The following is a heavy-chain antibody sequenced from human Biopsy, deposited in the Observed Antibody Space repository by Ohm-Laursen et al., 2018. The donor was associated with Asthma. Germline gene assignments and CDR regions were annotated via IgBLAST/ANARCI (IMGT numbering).Heavy chain of an antibody. CDR2: ISVYNGDT. J-gene: IGHJ6*02. CDR1: GYTFNSAG. D-gene: IGHD3-10*01. Sequence: SSVKVSCKTSGYTFNSAGITWVRQAPGQGLEWMGWISVYNGDTKVAQKLQDRVTMITDTSTSTAYMELRSLRSGDTAVYFCARAVDYSHYYGIDVWGQGTTVTVS. V-gene: IGHV1-18*01. CDR3: ARAVDYSHYYGIDV.